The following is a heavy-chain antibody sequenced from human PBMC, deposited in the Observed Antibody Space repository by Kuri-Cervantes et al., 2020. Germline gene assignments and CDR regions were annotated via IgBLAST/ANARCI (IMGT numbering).Heavy chain of an antibody. CDR2: MNPNSGNT. V-gene: IGHV1-8*02. CDR3: ARGMLGGYIWGSYWD. D-gene: IGHD3-16*01. CDR1: GYTFTSYA. Sequence: ASVKVSCKASGYTFTSYAMNWVRQATGQGLEWMGWMNPNSGNTGYAQKFQGRVTVTRNTSISTAYMELSSLRSEDTAVYYCARGMLGGYIWGSYWDWGQGTLVTVSS. J-gene: IGHJ4*02.